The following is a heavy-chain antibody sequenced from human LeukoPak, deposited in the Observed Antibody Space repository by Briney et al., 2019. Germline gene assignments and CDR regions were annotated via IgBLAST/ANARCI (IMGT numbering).Heavy chain of an antibody. Sequence: GRSLRLSCAASGFTFSSYGMHWVRQAPGKGLEWVAVISYDGSNKYYADSVKGRFTISRDNSKNTLYLQMNSLRAEDTAVYYCAKDYGDYSEGVDYWGQGTLVIVSS. CDR2: ISYDGSNK. V-gene: IGHV3-30*18. J-gene: IGHJ4*02. CDR1: GFTFSSYG. CDR3: AKDYGDYSEGVDY. D-gene: IGHD4-17*01.